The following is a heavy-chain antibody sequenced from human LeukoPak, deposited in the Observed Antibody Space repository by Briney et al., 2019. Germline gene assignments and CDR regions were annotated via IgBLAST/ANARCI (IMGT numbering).Heavy chain of an antibody. CDR3: ARYLRELYYDFWSGPSPSAAFDI. Sequence: SETLSLTXTVSGGSIRSYYWSWIRQPPGKGLEWIGYIYYSGSTNYNPSLKSRVTISVDTSKNQFSLKLSSVTAADTAVYYCARYLRELYYDFWSGPSPSAAFDIWGQGTMVTVSS. V-gene: IGHV4-59*01. CDR2: IYYSGST. CDR1: GGSIRSYY. J-gene: IGHJ3*02. D-gene: IGHD3-3*01.